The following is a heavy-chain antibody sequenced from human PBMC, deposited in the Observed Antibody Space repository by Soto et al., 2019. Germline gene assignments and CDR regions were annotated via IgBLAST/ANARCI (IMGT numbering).Heavy chain of an antibody. CDR2: ISGSGGST. CDR3: AKNVGGGYAWIDP. D-gene: IGHD5-18*01. Sequence: GGSLRLSCAASAFTFSTYGMSWVRQAPGRGLEWVSSISGSGGSTYYADSVKGRSTISRDNSKNTLYLEMNSLRAEDTALYYCAKNVGGGYAWIDPWGQGTLVTVSS. CDR1: AFTFSTYG. J-gene: IGHJ5*02. V-gene: IGHV3-23*01.